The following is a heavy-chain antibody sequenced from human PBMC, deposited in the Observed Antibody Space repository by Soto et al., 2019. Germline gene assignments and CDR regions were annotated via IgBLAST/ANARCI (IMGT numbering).Heavy chain of an antibody. D-gene: IGHD6-19*01. V-gene: IGHV3-73*01. CDR1: GFTFGGSA. J-gene: IGHJ4*02. CDR2: IRSKTNSYAT. CDR3: TRQTDAVQWLVVPTDYNFDY. Sequence: GGSLRLSCAASGFTFGGSAMHWVRQASGKGLEWVGHIRSKTNSYATAYAESVKGRFTISRDDSVNTAYLQMNSLKTEDTAVYFCTRQTDAVQWLVVPTDYNFDYWGQGTLVTVSS.